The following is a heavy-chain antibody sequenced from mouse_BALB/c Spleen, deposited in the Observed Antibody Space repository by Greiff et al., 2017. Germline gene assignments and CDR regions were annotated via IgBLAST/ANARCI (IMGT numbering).Heavy chain of an antibody. Sequence: QVQLKESGAELAKPGASVKMSCKASGYTFTSYWMHWVKQRPGQGLEWIGYINPSTGYTEYNQKFKDKATLTADKSSSTAYMQLSSLTSEDSAVYYCARPIYYDYDGDYWGQGTTLTVSS. CDR1: GYTFTSYW. D-gene: IGHD2-4*01. CDR3: ARPIYYDYDGDY. CDR2: INPSTGYT. J-gene: IGHJ2*01. V-gene: IGHV1-7*01.